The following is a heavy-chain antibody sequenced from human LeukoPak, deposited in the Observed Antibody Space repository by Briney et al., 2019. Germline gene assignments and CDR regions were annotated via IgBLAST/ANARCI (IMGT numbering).Heavy chain of an antibody. CDR1: GFSLSTSGMC. Sequence: ESGPTLVNPTQTLTLTCTFSGFSLSTSGMCVSWIRQPPGKALEWLAPIDWAGDKYYSTSLKARLSISKDTPKNQVVLTMTNMEPVDTATYYCAHRQSLLYYFGYWGQGTLVTVSS. V-gene: IGHV2-70*12. D-gene: IGHD2-15*01. J-gene: IGHJ4*02. CDR3: AHRQSLLYYFGY. CDR2: IDWAGDK.